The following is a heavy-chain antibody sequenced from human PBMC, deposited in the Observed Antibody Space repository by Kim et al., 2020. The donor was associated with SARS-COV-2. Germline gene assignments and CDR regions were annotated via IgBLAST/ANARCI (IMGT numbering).Heavy chain of an antibody. V-gene: IGHV3-53*05. CDR2: IYSASGT. D-gene: IGHD1-26*01. CDR1: GFSVINNY. CDR3: ARKLGADDDDC. Sequence: GGSLRLSCAASGFSVINNYMTWVRQAPGKGLEWVSTIYSASGTYYAHSVKGRFTISRDEETNTLYLLMMDLSAEDTALYFCARKLGADDDDCWGQGTLVTVSS. J-gene: IGHJ4*02.